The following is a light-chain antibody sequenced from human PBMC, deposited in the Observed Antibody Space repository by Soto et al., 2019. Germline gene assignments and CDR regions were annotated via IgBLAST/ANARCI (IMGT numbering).Light chain of an antibody. V-gene: IGLV7-43*01. CDR3: LLYSVGAQVL. Sequence: QAVVTQEPSLTVSPGGTVTLTCASTAGAVTSAYYTNCLQQKPGQAPRALIYSTSEKHSWTPARFSGSLLGGKAALTLSAAQPEDEADYYCLLYSVGAQVLFGGGTKLTVL. J-gene: IGLJ2*01. CDR1: AGAVTSAYY. CDR2: STS.